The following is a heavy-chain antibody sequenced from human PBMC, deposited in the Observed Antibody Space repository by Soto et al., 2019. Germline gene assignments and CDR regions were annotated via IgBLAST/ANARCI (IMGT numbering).Heavy chain of an antibody. V-gene: IGHV3-15*01. CDR1: GFSFSNAW. CDR2: IKSKTDGGTT. Sequence: EVQLVESGGGLVKPGGSLRLSCAASGFSFSNAWMSWVRQAPGKGLEWVGRIKSKTDGGTTDYAAPVKGRFTISRDDSKNTLYLQMNSLKTEDTAVYYCTTGRYYYGMDVWGQGTTVTVSS. CDR3: TTGRYYYGMDV. J-gene: IGHJ6*02.